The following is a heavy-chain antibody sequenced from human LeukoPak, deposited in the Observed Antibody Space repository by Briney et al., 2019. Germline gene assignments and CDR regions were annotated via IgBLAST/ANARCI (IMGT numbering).Heavy chain of an antibody. CDR1: GFTFSSYW. CDR3: AREALNYYDSSGYTDAFDI. CDR2: IKQDGSEK. Sequence: GGSLRLSCAASGFTFSSYWMSWVRQAPGKGLEWVANIKQDGSEKYYVDSVKGRFTISRDNAKNSLYLQMNSLRAEDTAVYYCAREALNYYDSSGYTDAFDIWGQGTMVTVSS. V-gene: IGHV3-7*01. J-gene: IGHJ3*02. D-gene: IGHD3-22*01.